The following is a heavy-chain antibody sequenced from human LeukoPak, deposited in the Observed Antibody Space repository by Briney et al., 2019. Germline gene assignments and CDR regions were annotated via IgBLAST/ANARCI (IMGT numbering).Heavy chain of an antibody. Sequence: ASVKVSCKASGYTFTSYYMHWVRQAPGQGLEWMGIINPSGGSTSYAQKFQGRVTMTRDMSTSTVYMELSSLRSEDTAVYYCARECVGRGIAAAGTSCHYYYYMDVWGKGTTVTVSS. D-gene: IGHD6-13*01. CDR3: ARECVGRGIAAAGTSCHYYYYMDV. V-gene: IGHV1-46*01. J-gene: IGHJ6*03. CDR2: INPSGGST. CDR1: GYTFTSYY.